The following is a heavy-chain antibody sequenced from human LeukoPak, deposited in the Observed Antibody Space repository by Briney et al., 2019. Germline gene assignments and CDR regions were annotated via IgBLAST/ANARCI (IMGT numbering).Heavy chain of an antibody. Sequence: DPSETLSLTCAVSGVPFNDYYWSWVRQTPGKGLEWIGEINHSGYTNDSPSLKSRVTLSIDTSRKQFSLNLRSVTVADSGIYYCTRMTTGHDYWGQGTLVTVSS. V-gene: IGHV4-34*01. CDR1: GVPFNDYY. J-gene: IGHJ4*02. CDR2: INHSGYT. D-gene: IGHD4-17*01. CDR3: TRMTTGHDY.